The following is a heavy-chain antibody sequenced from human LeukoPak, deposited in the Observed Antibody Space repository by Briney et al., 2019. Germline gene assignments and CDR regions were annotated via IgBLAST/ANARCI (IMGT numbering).Heavy chain of an antibody. V-gene: IGHV3-49*04. J-gene: IGHJ4*02. CDR2: IRSKAHGGTI. CDR3: ARDNYYDSSAYSKYYFDY. CDR1: GFTFSTYG. D-gene: IGHD3-22*01. Sequence: GGSLRLSCAASGFTFSTYGMNWVRQAPGKGLEWVGFIRSKAHGGTIEYAASVKGRFTISRDDSKRIAYLQMNSLKTEDTAVYYCARDNYYDSSAYSKYYFDYWGQGALVTVSS.